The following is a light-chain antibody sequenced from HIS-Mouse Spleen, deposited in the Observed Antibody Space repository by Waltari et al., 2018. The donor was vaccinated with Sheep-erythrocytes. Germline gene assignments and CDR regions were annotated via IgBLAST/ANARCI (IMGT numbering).Light chain of an antibody. CDR1: SSAVGGYNY. CDR2: EVS. CDR3: SSYAGSNNWV. V-gene: IGLV2-8*01. Sequence: QSALTQPPSASGSPGQSVTISRTGTSSAVGGYNYVPWYQQTPGTAPKLMIYEVSKRPSGVPDRFSGSKSGNTASLTVSGLQAEDEADYYCSSYAGSNNWVFGGGTKLTVL. J-gene: IGLJ3*02.